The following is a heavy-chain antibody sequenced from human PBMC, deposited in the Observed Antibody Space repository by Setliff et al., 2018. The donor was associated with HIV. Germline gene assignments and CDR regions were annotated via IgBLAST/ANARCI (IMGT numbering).Heavy chain of an antibody. V-gene: IGHV1-3*01. Sequence: ASVKVSCKASGYTFTSYAINWVRQAPGQSLEWMAWINGGNGDTKYSQKFQSRVTVTGDTSAITAYMELSDLRSEDTAAYYCARDSLPYYYGSGTDSFDIWGQGTMVTVSS. CDR2: INGGNGDT. CDR1: GYTFTSYA. D-gene: IGHD3-10*01. J-gene: IGHJ3*02. CDR3: ARDSLPYYYGSGTDSFDI.